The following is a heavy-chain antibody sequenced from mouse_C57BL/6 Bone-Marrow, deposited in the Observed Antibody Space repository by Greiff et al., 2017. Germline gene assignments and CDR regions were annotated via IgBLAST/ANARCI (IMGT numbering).Heavy chain of an antibody. CDR2: ISNGGGST. Sequence: EVQVVESGGGLVQPGGSLKLSCAASGFTFSDYYMYWVRQTPEKRLEWVAYISNGGGSTYYPDTVKGRFTISRDNAKNTLYLQMSRLKSEDTAMYYCARQRAMDYWGQGTSVTVSA. V-gene: IGHV5-12*01. CDR1: GFTFSDYY. J-gene: IGHJ4*01. CDR3: ARQRAMDY.